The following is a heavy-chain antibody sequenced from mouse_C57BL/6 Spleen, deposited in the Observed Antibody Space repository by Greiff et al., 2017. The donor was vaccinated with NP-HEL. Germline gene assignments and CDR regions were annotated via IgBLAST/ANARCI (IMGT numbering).Heavy chain of an antibody. CDR2: IYPSDSET. CDR1: GYTFTSYW. V-gene: IGHV1-61*01. CDR3: ARRWLLHAMDY. Sequence: QVQLQQPGAELVRPGSSVKLSCKASGYTFTSYWMDWVKQRPGQGLEWIGNIYPSDSETHYNQKFKDKATLTVDKSSSTAYMQLSSLTSEDSAVYYCARRWLLHAMDYWGQGTSVTVSS. J-gene: IGHJ4*01. D-gene: IGHD2-3*01.